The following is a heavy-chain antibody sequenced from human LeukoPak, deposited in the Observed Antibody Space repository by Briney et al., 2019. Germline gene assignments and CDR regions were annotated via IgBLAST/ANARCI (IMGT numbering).Heavy chain of an antibody. Sequence: PGGSLRLSCSVSGFTFSNYAMHWVRQAPGKGLEYVSGISSNGGRTYHADSVKGRFTISRDNSKNTMYVQMSTLRVEDTAVYYCVKDPHSSGRYYFDYWGQGTLVTVSS. J-gene: IGHJ4*02. CDR3: VKDPHSSGRYYFDY. D-gene: IGHD6-19*01. V-gene: IGHV3-64*05. CDR1: GFTFSNYA. CDR2: ISSNGGRT.